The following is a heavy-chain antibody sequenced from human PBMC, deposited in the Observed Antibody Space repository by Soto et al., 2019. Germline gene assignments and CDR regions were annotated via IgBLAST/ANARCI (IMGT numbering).Heavy chain of an antibody. D-gene: IGHD6-6*01. V-gene: IGHV3-15*01. CDR2: IKSKTDGGTT. CDR1: GFTFSNAW. CDR3: TTGSTSTKNY. J-gene: IGHJ4*02. Sequence: EVPLVESWGGLVIPGGSLRLSCAASGFTFSNAWLSWVRQAPGKGLEWVGRIKSKTDGGTTDYTAPVKGRFTISRDDSKNSLYLQMNSLKIEDTAVYYCTTGSTSTKNYWGQGTLVTVSS.